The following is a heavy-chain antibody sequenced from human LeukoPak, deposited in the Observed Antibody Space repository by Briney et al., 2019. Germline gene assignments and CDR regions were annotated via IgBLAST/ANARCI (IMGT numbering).Heavy chain of an antibody. CDR1: VCTFSSYA. D-gene: IGHD3-22*01. CDR2: IIPIFGTA. J-gene: IGHJ4*02. V-gene: IGHV1-69*05. CDR3: ARANYYDSSGYFLFDY. Sequence: VASVKVSFKASVCTFSSYAISWVRQAPGPGLDWMGRIIPIFGTANYAQKFQGRVTITTDESTSTAYMELSSLRSEDTAVYYCARANYYDSSGYFLFDYWGQGTLVTVSS.